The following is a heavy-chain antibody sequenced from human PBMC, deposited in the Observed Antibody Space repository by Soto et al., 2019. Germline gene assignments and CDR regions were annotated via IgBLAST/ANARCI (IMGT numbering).Heavy chain of an antibody. CDR1: GFSFSSYG. Sequence: GGSLRLSCAASGFSFSSYGMHWVRQAPGKGLEWVAVIWYDGSNKYYADSVKGRFTISRDNSKNTLYLQMNSLRAEDTAVYYCARDRMIVVGQCYYYGMDVWGPGSTVTV. J-gene: IGHJ6*02. V-gene: IGHV3-33*01. CDR2: IWYDGSNK. CDR3: ARDRMIVVGQCYYYGMDV. D-gene: IGHD3-22*01.